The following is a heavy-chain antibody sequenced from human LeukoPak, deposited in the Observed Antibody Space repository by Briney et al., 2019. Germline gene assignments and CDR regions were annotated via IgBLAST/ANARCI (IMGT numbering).Heavy chain of an antibody. CDR2: INHSGST. V-gene: IGHV4-34*01. CDR1: GGSFSGYY. CDR3: ARETSLHIFDS. J-gene: IGHJ4*02. Sequence: SETLSLTCAVYGGSFSGYYWSWIRQPPGKGLEWIGEINHSGSTNYNPSLKSRVTISVDTSKNQFSLRLTSVTAADTAMYYCARETSLHIFDSWGQGTLVTVS. D-gene: IGHD2-21*01.